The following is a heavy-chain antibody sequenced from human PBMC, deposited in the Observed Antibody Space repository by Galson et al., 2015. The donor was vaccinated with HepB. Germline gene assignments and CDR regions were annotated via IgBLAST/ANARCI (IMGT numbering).Heavy chain of an antibody. J-gene: IGHJ4*02. CDR2: IRYDEYEY. D-gene: IGHD2-15*01. CDR3: AKDGIMVANNPYHFHY. Sequence: SLRLSCAASGFSFSDYWMSWIRQAPGKRPEWVANIRYDEYEYYYADFVKGRFTVSRDNSKNTLLLQLNSLRAEDTAMYFCAKDGIMVANNPYHFHYWGQGTLVTVSS. V-gene: IGHV3-7*03. CDR1: GFSFSDYW.